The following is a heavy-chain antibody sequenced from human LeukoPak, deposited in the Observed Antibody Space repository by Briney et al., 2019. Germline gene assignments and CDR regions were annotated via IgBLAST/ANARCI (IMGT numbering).Heavy chain of an antibody. CDR3: AKARSSGYYSSFDL. V-gene: IGHV3-23*01. D-gene: IGHD6-19*01. Sequence: GGSLRLSCAASGFTFSSYAMSWVRQAPGKGLEWVSATSGSGGSAYYADSVKGRFTISRDNSKNTLYLQMNSLRAEDTAVYYCAKARSSGYYSSFDLWGRGTLVTVSS. CDR2: TSGSGGSA. CDR1: GFTFSSYA. J-gene: IGHJ2*01.